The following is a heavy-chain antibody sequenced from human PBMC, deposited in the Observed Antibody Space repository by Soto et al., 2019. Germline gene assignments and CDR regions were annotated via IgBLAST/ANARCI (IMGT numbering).Heavy chain of an antibody. CDR1: GGTFSSYA. Sequence: ASVKVSCKASGGTFSSYAISWVRQAPGQGLEWMGGIIPIFGTANYAQKFQGRVTITADKSTSTAYMELSSLRSEDTAVYYCARGRIRDYGLWRGYVAPRINYGMDVWGQGNTVTDYS. CDR2: IIPIFGTA. CDR3: ARGRIRDYGLWRGYVAPRINYGMDV. V-gene: IGHV1-69*06. D-gene: IGHD3-3*01. J-gene: IGHJ6*02.